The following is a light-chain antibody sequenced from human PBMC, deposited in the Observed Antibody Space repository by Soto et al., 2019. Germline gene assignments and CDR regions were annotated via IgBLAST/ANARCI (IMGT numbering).Light chain of an antibody. CDR1: QSVSANY. CDR3: HQYGSSPFT. V-gene: IGKV3-20*01. Sequence: EVVLTQSPATLSLSPGERATLSCRANQSVSANYLAWYQQKPGQAPRLLIYGASSRATAIPDRFSGSGSGTDXTXXISXXEPXXFAVFYCHQYGSSPFTFGPGTKVDIK. CDR2: GAS. J-gene: IGKJ3*01.